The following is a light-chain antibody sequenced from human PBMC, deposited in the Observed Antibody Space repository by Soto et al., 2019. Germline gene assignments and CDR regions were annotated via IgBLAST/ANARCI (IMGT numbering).Light chain of an antibody. CDR3: QSYDRSLSALV. V-gene: IGLV1-40*01. Sequence: QSVLTQPPSVSGAPGQRGTISCTGSNSNIGAGYDVHWYQQLPGTAPKLLIYANSNRPSGVPDRFSGSKSGTSASLAITGLQAEDEADYYCQSYDRSLSALVFGGGTKLTV. CDR1: NSNIGAGYD. CDR2: ANS. J-gene: IGLJ3*02.